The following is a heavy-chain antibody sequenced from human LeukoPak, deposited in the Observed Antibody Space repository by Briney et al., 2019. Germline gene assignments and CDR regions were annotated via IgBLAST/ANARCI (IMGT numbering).Heavy chain of an antibody. J-gene: IGHJ4*02. D-gene: IGHD6-19*01. V-gene: IGHV3-64D*06. CDR2: ISSNGGST. CDR3: VKGKGIAVTSLDY. CDR1: GFTFTTYT. Sequence: GGSLRLSCAASGFTFTTYTISWVRQAPGKGLEYVSAISSNGGSTYYADSVKGRFAISRDNSKNTLYLQMSSLRAEDTAVYYCVKGKGIAVTSLDYWGQGTLVTVSS.